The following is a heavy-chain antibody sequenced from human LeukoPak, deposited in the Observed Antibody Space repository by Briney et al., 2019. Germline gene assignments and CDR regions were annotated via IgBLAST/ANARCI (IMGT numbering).Heavy chain of an antibody. CDR3: ARDLFVVAFDY. CDR1: GYTFTNYG. V-gene: IGHV1-18*01. J-gene: IGHJ4*02. Sequence: PLASVKVSCKASGYTFTNYGISWVRQAPGQGVERMGWISAYNGNTNYAQNLQGRVTMTTDTSTSTAYMELRSLRSDDTAVYYCARDLFVVAFDYWGQGTLVTVSS. CDR2: ISAYNGNT. D-gene: IGHD3-10*02.